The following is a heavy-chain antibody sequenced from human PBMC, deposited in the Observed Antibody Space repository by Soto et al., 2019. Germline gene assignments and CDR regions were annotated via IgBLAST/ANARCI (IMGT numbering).Heavy chain of an antibody. Sequence: EVQLVESGGGLVQPGGSLRLSCAASGFTVSSKYMTWVPQAQGKGLEGVSLIQSGGPTYYADSVTGRFTISRDTSENTVHIQMDSLRAEDTAVYYCARDDVLCDGGRCYGVPLDVWRKGTTVTVSS. CDR3: ARDDVLCDGGRCYGVPLDV. CDR2: IQSGGPT. CDR1: GFTVSSKY. V-gene: IGHV3-66*01. D-gene: IGHD2-15*01. J-gene: IGHJ6*04.